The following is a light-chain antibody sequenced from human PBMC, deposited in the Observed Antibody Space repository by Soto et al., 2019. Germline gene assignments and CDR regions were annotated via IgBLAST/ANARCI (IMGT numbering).Light chain of an antibody. CDR2: GTS. CDR1: QSASSSY. J-gene: IGKJ1*01. Sequence: EVVMTQSPASLSASPGERVTLSCRASQSASSSYLAWYQQKPGQAPRLLIFGTSSRATGIPDRFSGSGSGTDFTLTISRLEPEDFAVYYCQQFGSSPPTFGQGTKVDI. V-gene: IGKV3-20*01. CDR3: QQFGSSPPT.